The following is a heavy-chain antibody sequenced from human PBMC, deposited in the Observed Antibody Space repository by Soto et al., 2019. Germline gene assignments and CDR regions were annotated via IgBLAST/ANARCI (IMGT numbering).Heavy chain of an antibody. CDR1: GGSFSGYS. CDR2: INHSGST. V-gene: IGHV4-34*01. J-gene: IGHJ6*02. CDR3: AARGYSGYDYGYYYGMDV. D-gene: IGHD5-12*01. Sequence: QVQLQQWSAGLLKPSETLSLICAVSGGSFSGYSWTWIRQPPGKGLEWIGEINHSGSTNYNPSLKSRVTISVDTSKNQFSLKVSSVTAADTAVYYCAARGYSGYDYGYYYGMDVWGQGTTVTVSS.